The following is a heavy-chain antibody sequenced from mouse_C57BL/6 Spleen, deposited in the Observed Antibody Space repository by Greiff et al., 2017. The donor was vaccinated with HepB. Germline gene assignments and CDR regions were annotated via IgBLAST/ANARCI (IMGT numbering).Heavy chain of an antibody. V-gene: IGHV1-54*01. D-gene: IGHD2-5*01. CDR3: ARRVEWSNYGYFDY. CDR1: GYAFTNYL. J-gene: IGHJ2*01. CDR2: INPGSGGT. Sequence: VQLQQSGAELVRPGTSVKVSCKASGYAFTNYLIEWVKQRPGQGLEWIGVINPGSGGTNYNEKLKGKATLTADKSTSTAYMQLSSLTSEDTAVYFCARRVEWSNYGYFDYWGQGTTLTVSS.